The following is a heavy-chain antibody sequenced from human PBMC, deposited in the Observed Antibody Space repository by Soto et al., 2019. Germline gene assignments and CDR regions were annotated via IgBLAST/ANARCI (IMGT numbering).Heavy chain of an antibody. V-gene: IGHV1-69*12. CDR2: IIPIFGTA. J-gene: IGHJ6*02. CDR3: AMTREYYSSGMGV. Sequence: QVQLVQSGAEVKKPGSSVKVSCKASGGTFRRYGMSWVRQAPGQGLEWMGGIIPIFGTANYAQKFQGRVTITADESTSTASMELSSLRSEDTAVYYCAMTREYYSSGMGVWGQGTTVSVPS. CDR1: GGTFRRYG.